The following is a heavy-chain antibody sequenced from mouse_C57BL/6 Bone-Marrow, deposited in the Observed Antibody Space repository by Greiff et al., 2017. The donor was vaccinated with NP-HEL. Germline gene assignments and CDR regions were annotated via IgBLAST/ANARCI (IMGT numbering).Heavy chain of an antibody. CDR1: GFTFSSYA. J-gene: IGHJ3*01. CDR3: AREMYYGSNTWFAY. Sequence: EVKLMESGGGLVKPGGSLKLSCAASGFTFSSYAMSWVRQTPEKRLEWVATISDGGSYTYYPDNVKGRFTISRDNAKNNLYLQMSHLKSEDTAMYYCAREMYYGSNTWFAYWGQGTLVTVSA. V-gene: IGHV5-4*01. CDR2: ISDGGSYT. D-gene: IGHD1-1*01.